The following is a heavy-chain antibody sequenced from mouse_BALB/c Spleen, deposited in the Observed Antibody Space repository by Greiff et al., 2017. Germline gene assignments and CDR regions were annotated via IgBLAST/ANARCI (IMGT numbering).Heavy chain of an antibody. CDR3: ARGERYPDWFAY. Sequence: QVQLQESGAELVRPGTSVKVSCKASGYAFTIYLIEWVKQRPGQGLEWIGVIIPGSGGTNYNEKFKGKATLTADKSSSTAYMQLSSLTSDDSAVYFCARGERYPDWFAYGGQGTKVTVAA. D-gene: IGHD2-14*01. J-gene: IGHJ3*01. CDR2: IIPGSGGT. V-gene: IGHV1-54*03. CDR1: GYAFTIYL.